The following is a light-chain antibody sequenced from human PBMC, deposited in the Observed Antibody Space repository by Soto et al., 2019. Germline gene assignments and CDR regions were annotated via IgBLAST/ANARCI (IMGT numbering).Light chain of an antibody. CDR1: QNVLNRANDKNY. J-gene: IGKJ4*01. CDR2: WAS. CDR3: QQYFNTPLT. V-gene: IGKV4-1*01. Sequence: DIVMTQSPDSLAVSLGERATINCKSSQNVLNRANDKNYIAWYQQKPGQPPKLLIYWASTRESDVPDRFSGSGSAPDFTLTNSSLQAGDVAVYFCQQYFNTPLTFGGGTKVEIK.